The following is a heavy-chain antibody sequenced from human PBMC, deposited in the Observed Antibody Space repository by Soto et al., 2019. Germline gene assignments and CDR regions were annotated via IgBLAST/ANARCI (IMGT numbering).Heavy chain of an antibody. V-gene: IGHV1-8*01. Sequence: ASVKVSCKASGYTFTSYDINWVRQATGQGLEWMGWMNPNSGNTGYAQKFQGRVTMTRNTSISTAYMELSSLRSEDTAVYYCARGSGFIYYFDYWGQGTLVTSPQ. CDR2: MNPNSGNT. CDR1: GYTFTSYD. CDR3: ARGSGFIYYFDY. J-gene: IGHJ4*02. D-gene: IGHD5-12*01.